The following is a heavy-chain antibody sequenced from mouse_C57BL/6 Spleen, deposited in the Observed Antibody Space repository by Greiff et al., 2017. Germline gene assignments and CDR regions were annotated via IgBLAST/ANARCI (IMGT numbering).Heavy chain of an antibody. CDR2: IDPEDGET. J-gene: IGHJ2*01. CDR1: GFNIKDYY. V-gene: IGHV14-2*01. Sequence: VQLKQSGAELVKPGASVKLSCTASGFNIKDYYMHWVKQRTEQGLEWIGRIDPEDGETQYAPKFQGKATITADTSSNTAYLQLSSLTSEDTAVYYCARDSNYFDYWGQGTTLTVSS. CDR3: ARDSNYFDY. D-gene: IGHD2-5*01.